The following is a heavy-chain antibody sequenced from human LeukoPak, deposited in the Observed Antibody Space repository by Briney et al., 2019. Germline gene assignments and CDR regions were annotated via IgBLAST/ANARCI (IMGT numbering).Heavy chain of an antibody. Sequence: PGGSLRLSCAASGFTLRSYWMTWVRQAPGKGLEWVSLISGSGGTTYYADSVQGRFTICRDNSKNTLYLQMNSLRDEDTAVYYCARRLGGANSFDYWGQGTLVTVSS. V-gene: IGHV3-23*01. CDR1: GFTLRSYW. CDR3: ARRLGGANSFDY. J-gene: IGHJ4*02. CDR2: ISGSGGTT. D-gene: IGHD1-26*01.